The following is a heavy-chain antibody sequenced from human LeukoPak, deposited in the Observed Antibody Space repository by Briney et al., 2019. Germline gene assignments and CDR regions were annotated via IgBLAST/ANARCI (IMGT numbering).Heavy chain of an antibody. J-gene: IGHJ4*02. V-gene: IGHV3-33*01. Sequence: KGLDWVAVICYDGSNKYYADSVKGRFTISRDNSKNTLYLQMNSLRAEDTAVYYCARDILDYWGQGTLVTXSS. CDR2: ICYDGSNK. CDR3: ARDILDY. D-gene: IGHD2-21*01.